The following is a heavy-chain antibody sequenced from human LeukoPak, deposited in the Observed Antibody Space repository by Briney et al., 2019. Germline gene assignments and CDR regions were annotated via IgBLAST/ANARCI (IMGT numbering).Heavy chain of an antibody. CDR2: INPNSGGT. D-gene: IGHD3-22*01. CDR3: ARDKVYYYDSSPQNPRVDY. J-gene: IGHJ4*02. V-gene: IGHV1-2*04. Sequence: ASVKVSCKASGYTFTGYYMHWVRQAPGQGLEWMGWINPNSGGTNYAQKFQGWVTMTRDTSISTAYMELRSLRSDDTAVYYCARDKVYYYDSSPQNPRVDYWGQGTLVTVSS. CDR1: GYTFTGYY.